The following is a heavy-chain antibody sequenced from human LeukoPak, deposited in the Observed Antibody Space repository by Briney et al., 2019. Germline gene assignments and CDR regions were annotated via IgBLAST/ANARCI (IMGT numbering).Heavy chain of an antibody. CDR3: ARDRVGSGWPRPWYFEF. J-gene: IGHJ4*02. V-gene: IGHV1-2*02. D-gene: IGHD6-19*01. CDR2: INPNTGAT. CDR1: GYTFTGYY. Sequence: ASVKVFWKASGYTFTGYYLNWVRHDPGQGLYWIGWINPNTGATIYAEKFQGRVTMTRDTSIDTAYMEMRSLRSDDTAVYYCARDRVGSGWPRPWYFEFWGQGTLITVSS.